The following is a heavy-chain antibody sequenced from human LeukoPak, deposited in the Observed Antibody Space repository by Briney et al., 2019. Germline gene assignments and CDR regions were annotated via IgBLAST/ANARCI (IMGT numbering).Heavy chain of an antibody. CDR2: IYHSGST. CDR3: ARTAYYYDSSGYSRGYFDL. Sequence: PSETLSLTCTVSGYSISSGYYWGWIRQPPGKGLEWIGSIYHSGSTYYNPSLKSRVTISVDTSKNQFSLKLSSVTAADTAVYYCARTAYYYDSSGYSRGYFDLWGRGTLVTVSS. D-gene: IGHD3-22*01. V-gene: IGHV4-38-2*02. CDR1: GYSISSGYY. J-gene: IGHJ2*01.